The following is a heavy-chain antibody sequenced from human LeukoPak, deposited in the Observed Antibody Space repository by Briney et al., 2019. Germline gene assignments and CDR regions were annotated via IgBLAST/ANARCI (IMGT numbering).Heavy chain of an antibody. D-gene: IGHD1-26*01. Sequence: SQTLSLTCAISGDSVSSKNGAWNWFRQSPSRGLEWLGRTYYRSKWNSDYAVSVKSRITINPDTSKNQFSLHLNSVTPEDTAVYYCARDPDSSYEWGPFDPWGQGTLVTVSS. CDR1: GDSVSSKNGA. CDR2: TYYRSKWNS. CDR3: ARDPDSSYEWGPFDP. J-gene: IGHJ5*02. V-gene: IGHV6-1*01.